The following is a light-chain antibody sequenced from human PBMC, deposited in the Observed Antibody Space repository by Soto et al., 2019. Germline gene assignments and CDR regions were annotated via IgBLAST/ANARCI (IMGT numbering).Light chain of an antibody. J-gene: IGLJ1*01. CDR3: SSYTSSSTYV. Sequence: QSALTQPASVFGSPGQSITISCTGTSSDVGGYNYVSWYQQHPGKAPKLMIYEVSNRPSGVSNRFSGSKSGNTASLTTSGLQAEDEADYYCSSYTSSSTYVFGTGTKVTVL. CDR2: EVS. V-gene: IGLV2-14*01. CDR1: SSDVGGYNY.